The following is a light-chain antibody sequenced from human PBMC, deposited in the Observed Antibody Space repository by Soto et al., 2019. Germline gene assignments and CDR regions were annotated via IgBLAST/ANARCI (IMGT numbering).Light chain of an antibody. J-gene: IGKJ4*01. V-gene: IGKV3-20*01. CDR3: QQYGSSPLT. CDR2: GAS. CDR1: QSVSSIY. Sequence: EIVLTQSPGTLSLSPGERATLSCRASQSVSSIYLAWYQQRPGQAPRLLIYGASSRATGIPDRFSGGGSGTDFTLTINRLEPEDFAVYYCQQYGSSPLTFGGGTKVEI.